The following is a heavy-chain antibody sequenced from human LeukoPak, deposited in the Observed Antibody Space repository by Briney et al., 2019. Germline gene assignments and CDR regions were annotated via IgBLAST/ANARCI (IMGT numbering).Heavy chain of an antibody. CDR3: ARNIAVAGTGGDY. CDR2: IYPGDSDT. J-gene: IGHJ4*02. Sequence: GESLKISXKGSGYSFSSYWIGWVRQKPGKGLEWMGIIYPGDSDTRYSPSFQGQVTISADKSISTAYLQWSSLKASDTAMYYCARNIAVAGTGGDYWGQGTLVTVSS. CDR1: GYSFSSYW. D-gene: IGHD6-19*01. V-gene: IGHV5-51*01.